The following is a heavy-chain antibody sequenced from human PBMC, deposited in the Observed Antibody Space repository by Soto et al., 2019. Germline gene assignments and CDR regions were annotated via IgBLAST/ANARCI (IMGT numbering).Heavy chain of an antibody. Sequence: EVQLVESGGGLVKPGGSLRLSCAASGFTFSSYSMNWVRQAPGKGLEWVSSISSSSSYIYYEDSVKGRFTISRDNAKNSLYLQMNSLRAEDTAVYYCASSGEELLLHNWFDPWGQGTLVTVSS. J-gene: IGHJ5*02. CDR1: GFTFSSYS. D-gene: IGHD2-15*01. V-gene: IGHV3-21*01. CDR2: ISSSSSYI. CDR3: ASSGEELLLHNWFDP.